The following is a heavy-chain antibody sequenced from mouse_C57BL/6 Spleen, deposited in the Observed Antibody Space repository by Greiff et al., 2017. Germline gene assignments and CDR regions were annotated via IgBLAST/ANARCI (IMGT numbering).Heavy chain of an antibody. CDR3: ARWGYVAWFAY. CDR1: GYTFTDYN. V-gene: IGHV1-22*01. D-gene: IGHD3-1*01. CDR2: INPNNGGT. Sequence: EVKLVESGPELVKPGASVKMSCKASGYTFTDYNMHWVKQSHGKSLEWIGYINPNNGGTSYNQKFKGKATLTVNKSSSTAYMELRSLTSEDSAVYYCARWGYVAWFAYWGQGTLVTVSA. J-gene: IGHJ3*01.